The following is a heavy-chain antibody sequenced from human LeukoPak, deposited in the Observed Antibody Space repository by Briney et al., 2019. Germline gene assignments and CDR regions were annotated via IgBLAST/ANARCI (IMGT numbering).Heavy chain of an antibody. CDR2: IYTSGST. Sequence: SQTLSLTCTVSGGSISSGSYYWSWIRQPAGKGLEWIGRIYTSGSTNYNPSLKSRVTISVDTSKNQFSLKLSSVTAADTAVYYCARGEKGYDFWSGYSHFDYWGQGTLVTVSS. V-gene: IGHV4-61*02. D-gene: IGHD3-3*01. CDR1: GGSISSGSYY. J-gene: IGHJ4*02. CDR3: ARGEKGYDFWSGYSHFDY.